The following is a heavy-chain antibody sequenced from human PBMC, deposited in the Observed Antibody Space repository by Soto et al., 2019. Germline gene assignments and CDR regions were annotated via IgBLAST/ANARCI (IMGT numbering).Heavy chain of an antibody. CDR2: ISSSSSTI. Sequence: GGSLRLSCAASGFTFSSYSMNWVRQAPGKGLEWVSYISSSSSTIYYADSVKGRFTISRDNAKNSLYLQMNSLRDEDTAVYYCARELTGAGDPASDYWGPGTLVTLSS. CDR3: ARELTGAGDPASDY. CDR1: GFTFSSYS. J-gene: IGHJ4*02. V-gene: IGHV3-48*02.